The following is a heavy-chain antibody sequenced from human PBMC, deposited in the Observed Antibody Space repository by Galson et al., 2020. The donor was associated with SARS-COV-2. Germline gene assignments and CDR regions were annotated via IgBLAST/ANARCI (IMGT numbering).Heavy chain of an antibody. CDR2: IYHSGST. D-gene: IGHD5-12*01. CDR1: GGLISSGGYS. Sequence: SETLSLTCAVSGGLISSGGYSWSWIRQPPGKGLEWIGYIYHSGSTYYNPSLKSRVTISVDKSKNQFSLKLSSVTAADTAVYYCARSGFSGYDWVANWFDPWGQGTLVTVSS. V-gene: IGHV4-30-2*01. CDR3: ARSGFSGYDWVANWFDP. J-gene: IGHJ5*02.